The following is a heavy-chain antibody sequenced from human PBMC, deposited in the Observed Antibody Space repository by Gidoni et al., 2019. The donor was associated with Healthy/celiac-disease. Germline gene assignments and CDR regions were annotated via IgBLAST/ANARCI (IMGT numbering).Heavy chain of an antibody. V-gene: IGHV3-23*01. J-gene: IGHJ4*02. D-gene: IGHD3-22*01. CDR2: ISGSGGST. CDR1: GFPFSSNA. CDR3: AKGITMIVVANDY. Sequence: EVQLLESGGGLVQPGGSLGLSFAASGFPFSSNAMSWVRQAPGKGLEWISAISGSGGSTYYADSVKGRFTISRDNSKNTLYRQMNSLRAEDTAVYYCAKGITMIVVANDYWGQGTLVTVSS.